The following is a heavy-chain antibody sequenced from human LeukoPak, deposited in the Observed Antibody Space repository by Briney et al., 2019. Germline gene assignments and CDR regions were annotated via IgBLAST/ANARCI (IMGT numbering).Heavy chain of an antibody. CDR2: TYYKSAWYN. D-gene: IGHD6-19*01. CDR1: GDSVSRDSIA. V-gene: IGHV6-1*01. CDR3: ARGTGWPQFDY. Sequence: SQTLSLTCAISGDSVSRDSIAWNWIRQSPSRGLEWLGRTYYKSAWYNDYAVSVKGRIIIDPDTSKNQFSLQLNSVTPEDTAVYYCARGTGWPQFDYWGQGTLVTVSS. J-gene: IGHJ4*02.